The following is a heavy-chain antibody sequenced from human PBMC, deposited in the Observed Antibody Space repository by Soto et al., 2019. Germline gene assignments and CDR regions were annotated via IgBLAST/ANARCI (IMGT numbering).Heavy chain of an antibody. CDR3: ARDLGLRALYYFDY. CDR1: GFTFSSYG. V-gene: IGHV3-33*01. Sequence: GGSLRLSCAASGFTFSSYGMHWVRQAPGKGLEWVAVIWYDGSNKYYADSVKGRLTISRDNSKNTLYLQMNSLRAEDTAVYYCARDLGLRALYYFDYWGQGTLLTVSS. D-gene: IGHD5-12*01. J-gene: IGHJ4*02. CDR2: IWYDGSNK.